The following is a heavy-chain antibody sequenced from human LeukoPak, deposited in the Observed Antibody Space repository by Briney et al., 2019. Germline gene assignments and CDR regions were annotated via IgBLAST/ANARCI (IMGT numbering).Heavy chain of an antibody. D-gene: IGHD6-13*01. CDR3: ARAPRGNSSSWYF. Sequence: GGSLRLSCAASGFTFSSYSMNWVRQAPGKGLEWVSYISSSSSTIYYADSVKGRFTISRDNAKTSLYLQMNSLRAEDTAVYYCARAPRGNSSSWYFGGQGTLVTVSS. CDR1: GFTFSSYS. CDR2: ISSSSSTI. J-gene: IGHJ4*02. V-gene: IGHV3-48*04.